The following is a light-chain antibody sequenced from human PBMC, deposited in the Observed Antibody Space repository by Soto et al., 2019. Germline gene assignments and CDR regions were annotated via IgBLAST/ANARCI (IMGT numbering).Light chain of an antibody. Sequence: EIVLTQSPGTLSLSPGERATLSCRASQSVSSNYLAWYQQKPGQAPRLLIYGASSRATGIPDRFSGSGSGTDFTLTISRLEPEDFALFYCQQYYNWPLTFGQGTRLEIK. CDR2: GAS. V-gene: IGKV3-20*01. J-gene: IGKJ5*01. CDR1: QSVSSNY. CDR3: QQYYNWPLT.